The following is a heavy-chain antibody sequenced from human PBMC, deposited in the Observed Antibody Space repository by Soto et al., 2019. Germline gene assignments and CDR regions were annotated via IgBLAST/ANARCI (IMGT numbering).Heavy chain of an antibody. V-gene: IGHV1-18*01. J-gene: IGHJ4*02. CDR2: ISAYNGNT. Sequence: ASVKVSCKASGYTFTSYGISWVRPAPGQGLEWMGWISAYNGNTNYAQKLQGRVTMTTDTSTSTAYMELRSLRSDDTAVYYCVGGPVSTAQGTFDDWGQGTLVTVSS. CDR1: GYTFTSYG. CDR3: VGGPVSTAQGTFDD. D-gene: IGHD1-1*01.